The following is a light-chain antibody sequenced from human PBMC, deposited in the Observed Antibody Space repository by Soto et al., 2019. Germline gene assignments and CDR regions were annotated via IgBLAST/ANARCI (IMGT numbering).Light chain of an antibody. CDR2: NLS. Sequence: QSALTQPASVSGSPGQSITLSCTGTSNDIGGYKYVSWYQQHPGKAPKLMIYNLSNRPSGVSNRFSGAKSGNTAFLTISGLQAEDEADYFCCSYTSSSTLVFGGGTKVTVL. V-gene: IGLV2-14*01. CDR3: CSYTSSSTLV. CDR1: SNDIGGYKY. J-gene: IGLJ2*01.